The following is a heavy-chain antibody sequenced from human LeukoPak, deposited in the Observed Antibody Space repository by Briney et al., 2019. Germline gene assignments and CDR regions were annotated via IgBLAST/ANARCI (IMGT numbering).Heavy chain of an antibody. CDR3: ASTWFGEDIVVPAMKYFQH. CDR1: GESFSGYY. Sequence: SETLSLTCAVYGESFSGYYWSWIRQPPGKGLEWVGEINHSGSTNYNPSLKSRVTISVDTSKNQFSLKLSSVTAADTAVYYCASTWFGEDIVVPAMKYFQHWGQGTLVTVSS. V-gene: IGHV4-34*01. D-gene: IGHD2-2*01. CDR2: INHSGST. J-gene: IGHJ1*01.